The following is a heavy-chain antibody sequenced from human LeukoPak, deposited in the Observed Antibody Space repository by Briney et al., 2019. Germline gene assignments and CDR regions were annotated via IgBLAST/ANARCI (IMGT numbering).Heavy chain of an antibody. CDR1: AYTFTSYD. D-gene: IGHD2-15*01. V-gene: IGHV1-8*01. Sequence: ASVKVSCKASAYTFTSYDINWVRQATGQGLEWIGWMNPNSGNTGYAQKFQGRVTMTRNTSISTAYMELSSRRSEDTAVYYCARGAPGSYCSGGSCPYFDYWGQGTLISVSS. CDR3: ARGAPGSYCSGGSCPYFDY. CDR2: MNPNSGNT. J-gene: IGHJ4*02.